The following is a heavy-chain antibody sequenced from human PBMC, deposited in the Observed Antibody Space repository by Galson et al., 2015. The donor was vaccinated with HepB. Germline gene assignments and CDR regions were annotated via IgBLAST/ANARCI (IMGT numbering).Heavy chain of an antibody. CDR2: MNPNSGNT. V-gene: IGHV1-8*02. J-gene: IGHJ3*02. D-gene: IGHD3-9*01. CDR1: GYTFTSYD. CDR3: ARGFCDILTGYSDAFDI. Sequence: SVKVSCKASGYTFTSYDINWVRQATGQGLEWMGWMNPNSGNTGYAQKFQGRVTMTRNTSISTAYMELSSLRSEDTAVYYCARGFCDILTGYSDAFDIWGQGTMVTVSS.